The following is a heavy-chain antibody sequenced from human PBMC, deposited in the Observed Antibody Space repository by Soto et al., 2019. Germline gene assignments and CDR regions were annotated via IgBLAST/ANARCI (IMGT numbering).Heavy chain of an antibody. CDR3: TKGYCSSTSGYAVFTNCGLDY. D-gene: IGHD2-2*01. Sequence: EVQLLESGGGLVQPGGSLRLSCAASGFTFSSYAMSWVRQAPGKGLEWVSAISGSGGSTYYADSVKGRFTISRNNSKNTQDLQMHRLRAEETAVYYCTKGYCSSTSGYAVFTNCGLDYWGLGTLVSVS. J-gene: IGHJ4*02. V-gene: IGHV3-23*01. CDR2: ISGSGGST. CDR1: GFTFSSYA.